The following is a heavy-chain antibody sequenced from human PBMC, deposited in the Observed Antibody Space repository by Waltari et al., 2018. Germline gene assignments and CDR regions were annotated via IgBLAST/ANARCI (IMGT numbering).Heavy chain of an antibody. CDR3: ARWWVGATKDAFDI. J-gene: IGHJ3*02. Sequence: QVQLQESGPGLVKPSETLSLTCTVSGGSISSYYWSWIRQPPGKGLEWIGYIYYGGSTNYNPSRKSRVTISVDTSKNQFSLKLSSVTAADTAVYYCARWWVGATKDAFDIWGQGTMVTVSS. CDR2: IYYGGST. V-gene: IGHV4-59*08. D-gene: IGHD1-26*01. CDR1: GGSISSYY.